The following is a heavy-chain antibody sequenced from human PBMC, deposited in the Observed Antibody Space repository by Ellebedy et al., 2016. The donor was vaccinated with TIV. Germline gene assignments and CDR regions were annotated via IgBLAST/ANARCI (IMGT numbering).Heavy chain of an antibody. V-gene: IGHV3-21*01. CDR2: ISPSSSDI. Sequence: GESLKISCAASGFPFFGYTMNWVRQAPGKGLEWVSSISPSSSDIYYADSVKGRFTISRDNAKNSLYLQMNSLRAEDTAVYFCARDFSSAKTFDHWGQGTLVTVSS. CDR3: ARDFSSAKTFDH. J-gene: IGHJ4*02. D-gene: IGHD6-19*01. CDR1: GFPFFGYT.